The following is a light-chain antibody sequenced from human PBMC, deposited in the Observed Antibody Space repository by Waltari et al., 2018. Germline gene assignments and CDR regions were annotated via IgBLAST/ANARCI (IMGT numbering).Light chain of an antibody. Sequence: SYVLTQPASVSVAPGKTARITCEGNNIGGKTVHWYQLRPGQAPVLVVHDDSDRPSGIPDRFSGSNSGNTATLTISGVEVGDEGDYYCQVWEGSSDHYVFGTGTAVSV. CDR3: QVWEGSSDHYV. J-gene: IGLJ1*01. CDR2: DDS. CDR1: NIGGKT. V-gene: IGLV3-21*03.